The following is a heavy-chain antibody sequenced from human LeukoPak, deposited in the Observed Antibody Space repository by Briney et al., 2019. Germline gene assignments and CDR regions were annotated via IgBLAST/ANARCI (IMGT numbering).Heavy chain of an antibody. J-gene: IGHJ6*02. CDR3: ARGLMVRGVLNYYYYYGMDG. V-gene: IGHV4-30-2*01. D-gene: IGHD3-10*01. CDR2: IYHSGST. Sequence: PSQTLSLTCAVSGGSISSGGYSWSWIRQPPGKGLEWIGYIYHSGSTYYNPSLKSRVTISVDRSKNQFSLKLSSVTAADTAVYYCARGLMVRGVLNYYYYYGMDGWGQGTTVTVS. CDR1: GGSISSGGYS.